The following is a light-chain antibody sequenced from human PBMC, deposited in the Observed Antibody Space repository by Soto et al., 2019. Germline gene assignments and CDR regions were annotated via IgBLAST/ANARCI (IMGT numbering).Light chain of an antibody. CDR3: QQYGSSRIP. V-gene: IGKV3-20*01. CDR2: DVS. CDR1: QSVNNY. Sequence: EIVLTKSPATLSLSPGERATLSCRASQSVNNYLAWYQQRPGQAPRLLIYDVSNRATDIPDRFSGSGSGTDFTLTISRLEAEDFSVYYCQQYGSSRIPFAQGTRLDIK. J-gene: IGKJ5*01.